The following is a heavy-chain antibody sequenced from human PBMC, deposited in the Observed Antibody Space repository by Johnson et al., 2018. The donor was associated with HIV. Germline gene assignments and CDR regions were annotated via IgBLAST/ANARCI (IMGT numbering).Heavy chain of an antibody. J-gene: IGHJ3*02. CDR1: GFTFSSFA. CDR2: IRYDGSNK. Sequence: QMQLVESGGGVVQPGKSLRLSCAASGFTFSSFAMHWVRQAPGKGLEWVAFIRYDGSNKYYADSVKGLFTISRENAKNSLYLQMNSLRAGDTAVYYCARSSSTAAPGRDAFDIWGQGTMVTVSS. D-gene: IGHD6-13*01. CDR3: ARSSSTAAPGRDAFDI. V-gene: IGHV3-33*08.